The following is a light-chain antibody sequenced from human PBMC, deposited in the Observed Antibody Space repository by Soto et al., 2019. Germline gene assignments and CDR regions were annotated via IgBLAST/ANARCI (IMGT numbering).Light chain of an antibody. CDR3: AAWDDSLNGRV. J-gene: IGLJ3*02. CDR1: SSGVGGYNY. V-gene: IGLV2-14*01. Sequence: HSELTKPASVYGLPGQSITISCTRTSSGVGGYNYVSWYQQHPGKAPKLMIYDVSNRPSGVSNRFSGSKSGNTASLTISGLQAEDEADYYCAAWDDSLNGRVFGGGTKVTVL. CDR2: DVS.